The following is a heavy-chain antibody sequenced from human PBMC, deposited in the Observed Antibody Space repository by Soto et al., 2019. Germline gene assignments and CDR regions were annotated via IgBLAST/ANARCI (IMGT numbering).Heavy chain of an antibody. CDR1: GFTFSSYG. V-gene: IGHV3-30*03. CDR2: ISYDGSNK. Sequence: GGSLRLSCAASGFTFSSYGMHWVRQAPGKGLEWVAVISYDGSNKYYADSVKGRFTISRDNSKNTLYLQMNSLRAEDTAVYYCTINKYSSSSRIDYWGQGTLVTVSS. CDR3: TINKYSSSSRIDY. D-gene: IGHD6-6*01. J-gene: IGHJ4*02.